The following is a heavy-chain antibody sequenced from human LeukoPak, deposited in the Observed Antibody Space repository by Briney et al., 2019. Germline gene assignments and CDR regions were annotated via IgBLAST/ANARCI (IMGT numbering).Heavy chain of an antibody. Sequence: GGSLRLSCAASGFTFTSYGMHWVRQAPGKGLEWVAVIWYDGSDKYYADSVKGRFTISGDNSKNTLYLQMNSLRAEDTAVYYCATDQGIYWGQGTLVTVSS. V-gene: IGHV3-33*03. CDR2: IWYDGSDK. J-gene: IGHJ4*02. CDR1: GFTFTSYG. CDR3: ATDQGIY.